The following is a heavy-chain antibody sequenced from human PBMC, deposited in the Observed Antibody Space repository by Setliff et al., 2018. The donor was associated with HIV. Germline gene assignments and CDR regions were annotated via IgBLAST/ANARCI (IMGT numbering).Heavy chain of an antibody. CDR3: ARGPTAELEYSSSSRYYYYGMDV. J-gene: IGHJ6*02. V-gene: IGHV3-66*02. D-gene: IGHD6-6*01. CDR1: GFALTSNY. CDR2: IYEGGLT. Sequence: GGSLRLSCVASGFALTSNYISWVRQAPGKGLEWVSVIYEGGLTYYADSVEGRFTLSRDISKNTVYFQMNDLRPEDTAVYYCARGPTAELEYSSSSRYYYYGMDVWGQGTTVTVSS.